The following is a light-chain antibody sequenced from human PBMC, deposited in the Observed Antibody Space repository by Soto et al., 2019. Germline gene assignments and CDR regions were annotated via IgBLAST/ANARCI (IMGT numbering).Light chain of an antibody. CDR2: AAS. CDR1: QGISSY. CDR3: QQYYRYPQGT. V-gene: IGKV1-8*01. Sequence: IQMTQSPSTLSASVGDRVTITCRASQGISSYLAWYQEKPGKAPKLLIYAASTLQSGVPSRFSGSGSGTDFTLTISCLQSEDFATYYCQQYYRYPQGTFGQGTKVDIK. J-gene: IGKJ1*01.